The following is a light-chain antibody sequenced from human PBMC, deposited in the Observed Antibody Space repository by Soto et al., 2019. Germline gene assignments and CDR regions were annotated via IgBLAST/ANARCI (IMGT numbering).Light chain of an antibody. Sequence: EIVLTHSPGTLSLSPGERATLSCRASQSVSNTYLAWYQHKPGQAPRLLIYGASDRATGIPDRFSGSGSVTDFTLTISSLEPEDFALYYGQQYGTSPVTFGQGTKLEIK. V-gene: IGKV3-20*01. CDR3: QQYGTSPVT. CDR1: QSVSNTY. CDR2: GAS. J-gene: IGKJ2*01.